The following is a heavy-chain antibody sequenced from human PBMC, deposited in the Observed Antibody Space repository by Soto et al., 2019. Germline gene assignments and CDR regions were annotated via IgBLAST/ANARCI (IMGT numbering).Heavy chain of an antibody. J-gene: IGHJ6*02. D-gene: IGHD6-13*01. CDR2: IWYDGSNK. CDR1: GFTFSSYG. V-gene: IGHV3-33*01. CDR3: ARTAAPRNLYYYYGMDV. Sequence: PGGSLRLSCAASGFTFSSYGMHWVRQAPGKGLEWVAVIWYDGSNKYYADSVKGRFTISRDNSKNTLYLQMNSLRAEDTAVYYCARTAAPRNLYYYYGMDVWGQGTTVTVSS.